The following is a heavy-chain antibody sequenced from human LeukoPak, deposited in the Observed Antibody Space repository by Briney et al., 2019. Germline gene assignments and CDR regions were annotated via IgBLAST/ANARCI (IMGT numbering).Heavy chain of an antibody. J-gene: IGHJ5*02. CDR2: IIPILGIA. V-gene: IGHV1-69*02. D-gene: IGHD4-17*01. CDR1: GGTFSSYT. CDR3: ARGTRDYYSRGLNWFDP. Sequence: SVKVSCKASGGTFSSYTISWVRQAPGQGLEWMGRIIPILGIANYAQKFQGRVTITADKSTSTVYMELSSLRSEDTAVYYCARGTRDYYSRGLNWFDPWGQGTLVTVSS.